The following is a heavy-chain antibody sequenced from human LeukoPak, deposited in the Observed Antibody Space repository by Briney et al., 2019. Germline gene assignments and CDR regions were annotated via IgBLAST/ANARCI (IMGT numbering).Heavy chain of an antibody. Sequence: ASVKVSCKASGYTFTGYYMHWVRQAPGQGLEWMGWINPNSGGTNYAQKFQGRVTMTRDTSISTAYMELSRLRSDDTAVYYCAREAMVRVLPPGYWGQGTLVTVSS. V-gene: IGHV1-2*02. CDR1: GYTFTGYY. J-gene: IGHJ4*02. CDR2: INPNSGGT. CDR3: AREAMVRVLPPGY. D-gene: IGHD3-10*01.